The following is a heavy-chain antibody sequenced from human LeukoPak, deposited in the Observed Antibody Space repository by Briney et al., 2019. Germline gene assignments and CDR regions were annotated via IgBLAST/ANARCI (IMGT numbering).Heavy chain of an antibody. CDR3: VRDGGYYGPDS. Sequence: PGGSLRLSCGASGFTISFYWMSWVRQAPGKGLEWVANINQVASEKNYVDSVKGRFTISRDNAKNSLYLQMNSVRAEDTAMYYCVRDGGYYGPDSWGQGALVSVSS. CDR1: GFTISFYW. D-gene: IGHD3-10*01. J-gene: IGHJ4*02. CDR2: INQVASEK. V-gene: IGHV3-7*04.